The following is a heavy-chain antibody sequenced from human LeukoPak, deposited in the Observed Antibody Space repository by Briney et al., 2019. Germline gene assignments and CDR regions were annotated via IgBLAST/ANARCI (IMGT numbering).Heavy chain of an antibody. CDR2: FNHSGST. D-gene: IGHD2-15*01. J-gene: IGHJ4*02. V-gene: IGHV4-34*01. Sequence: PSETLSLTCAVYGGPFRGYYGSWFPQPPGKGLEWMGEFNHSGSTNYNPSLKSRVTISVDTSKNQFSLKLSSVTAADTAVYYCARSGYCSGGSCHQPFDYWGQGTLVTVSS. CDR1: GGPFRGYY. CDR3: ARSGYCSGGSCHQPFDY.